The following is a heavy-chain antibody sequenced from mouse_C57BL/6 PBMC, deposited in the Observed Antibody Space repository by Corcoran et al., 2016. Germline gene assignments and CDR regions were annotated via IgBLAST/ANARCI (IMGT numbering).Heavy chain of an antibody. CDR1: GYTFTTYG. CDR3: ARSRPHY. V-gene: IGHV9-3*01. Sequence: QIQLVQSGPELKKPGETVKISCKASGYTFTTYGMSWVKQAPGKGLKWMGWINTYSGVPPYADDFKGRFAFSLETSASTAYLQINNLKNEDTATYFCARSRPHYWGQGTTLTVSS. CDR2: INTYSGVP. J-gene: IGHJ2*01.